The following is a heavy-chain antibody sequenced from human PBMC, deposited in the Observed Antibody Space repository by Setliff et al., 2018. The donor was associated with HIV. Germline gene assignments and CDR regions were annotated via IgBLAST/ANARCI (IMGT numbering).Heavy chain of an antibody. CDR2: IHHSGTT. Sequence: SETLSLTCAVYGGSLSGYYWSWIRQPPGKGLEWIGEIHHSGTTNYNPSLKSRVTIFVDTSKNQLSLKVKSVTAADTAMYYCARAAYSDAFDIWGQGTLVTVSS. D-gene: IGHD3-16*01. CDR3: ARAAYSDAFDI. V-gene: IGHV4-34*01. CDR1: GGSLSGYY. J-gene: IGHJ3*02.